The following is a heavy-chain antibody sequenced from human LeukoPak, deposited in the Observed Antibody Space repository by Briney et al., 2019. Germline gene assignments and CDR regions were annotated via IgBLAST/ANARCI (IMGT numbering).Heavy chain of an antibody. CDR1: GGSFSGYY. V-gene: IGHV4-34*01. Sequence: SETLSLTCAVYGGSFSGYYWSWIRQPPGKGLEWIGEINHSGSTYYNPSLKSRVTISVDTSKNQFSLKLSSVTAADTAVYYCARQQWLVPIYWYFDLWGRGTLVTVSS. CDR2: INHSGST. D-gene: IGHD6-19*01. J-gene: IGHJ2*01. CDR3: ARQQWLVPIYWYFDL.